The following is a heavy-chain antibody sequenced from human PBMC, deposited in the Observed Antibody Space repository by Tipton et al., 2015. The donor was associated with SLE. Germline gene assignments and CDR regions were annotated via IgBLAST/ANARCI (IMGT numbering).Heavy chain of an antibody. V-gene: IGHV3-30-3*01. CDR3: ASDGDGSGSYADY. Sequence: RSLRLSCAASGFTFSSYAMHWVRQAPGKGLEWVAVISYDGSNKYYADSVKGRFTISRDNSKNTLYLQMNSLRAEDTAVYYCASDGDGSGSYADYWGQGTLVTVSS. J-gene: IGHJ4*02. CDR2: ISYDGSNK. CDR1: GFTFSSYA. D-gene: IGHD3-10*01.